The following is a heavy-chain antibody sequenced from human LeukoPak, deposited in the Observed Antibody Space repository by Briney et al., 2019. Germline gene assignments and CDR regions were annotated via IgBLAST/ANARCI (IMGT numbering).Heavy chain of an antibody. Sequence: GGSLRLSCAASGVTFSDYIMNWVREALGEGLEWVASVNTVSSYIYYADSKRGRFTISRDNAKNSLFLQMNSLRAEDTAVYYCARLRRNSDRSDFFYYYDHWGQGTLVTVSS. CDR1: GVTFSDYI. J-gene: IGHJ4*02. CDR2: VNTVSSYI. CDR3: ARLRRNSDRSDFFYYYDH. D-gene: IGHD3-22*01. V-gene: IGHV3-21*01.